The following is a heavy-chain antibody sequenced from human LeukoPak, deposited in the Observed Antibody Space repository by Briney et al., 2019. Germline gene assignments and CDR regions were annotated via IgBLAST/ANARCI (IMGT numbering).Heavy chain of an antibody. CDR3: ARGTIAAAGTNFDY. D-gene: IGHD6-13*01. J-gene: IGHJ4*02. Sequence: TGGSLRLSCAASGFTFSSYEMNWVRQAPGKGLEWVSYISSSGSTIYYADSVKGRFTISRDNAKNSLYLQMNSLRAEDTAVYYCARGTIAAAGTNFDYWGQGTLVTVSS. CDR1: GFTFSSYE. V-gene: IGHV3-48*03. CDR2: ISSSGSTI.